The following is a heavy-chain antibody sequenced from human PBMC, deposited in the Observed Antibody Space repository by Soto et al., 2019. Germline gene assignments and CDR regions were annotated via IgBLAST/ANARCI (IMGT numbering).Heavy chain of an antibody. Sequence: SHTCPVSEGSSSRSSYYRGRKSQPPGKGLEWIGIIYDSGSTYYNPSLESRVTISVDTSKNQSSLKLSSVTAADTAVDFCAMRTNEYDGMAGRGHGAAV. CDR2: IYDSGST. V-gene: IGHV4-39*01. CDR3: AMRTNEYDGMAG. D-gene: IGHD1-1*01. J-gene: IGHJ6*02. CDR1: EGSSSRSSYY.